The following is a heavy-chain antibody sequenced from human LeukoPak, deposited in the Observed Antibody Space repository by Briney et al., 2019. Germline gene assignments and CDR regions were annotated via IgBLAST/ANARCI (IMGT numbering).Heavy chain of an antibody. CDR2: INHSGST. CDR3: ARSQGALSLGYCSGGSCYSDY. D-gene: IGHD2-15*01. V-gene: IGHV4-34*01. CDR1: GGSFSGYY. Sequence: PSETLSLTCAVYGGSFSGYYWSWIRQPPGKGLEWIGEINHSGSTNYNPSLKSRVTISVDTSKNQFSLKLSSVTAADTAVYYCARSQGALSLGYCSGGSCYSDYWGQGTLVTVSS. J-gene: IGHJ4*02.